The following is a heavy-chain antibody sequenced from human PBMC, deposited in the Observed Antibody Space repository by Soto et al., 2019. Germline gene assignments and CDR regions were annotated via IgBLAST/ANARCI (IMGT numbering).Heavy chain of an antibody. V-gene: IGHV4-34*01. CDR2: INHSGST. CDR1: GGSFSGYY. D-gene: IGHD3-22*01. CDR3: ARGRSGYYYGNWFDP. Sequence: PSETLSLTCAVYGGSFSGYYWSWIRQPPGKGLEWIGEINHSGSTNYNPSLKSRVTISVDTSKNQFSLKLSSVTAADTAVYYCARGRSGYYYGNWFDPWGQGTLVTVSS. J-gene: IGHJ5*02.